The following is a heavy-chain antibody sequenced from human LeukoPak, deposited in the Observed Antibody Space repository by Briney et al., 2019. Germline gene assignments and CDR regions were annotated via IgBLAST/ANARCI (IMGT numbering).Heavy chain of an antibody. V-gene: IGHV1-8*01. D-gene: IGHD6-19*01. CDR2: LSPNSGQT. Sequence: ASVKVSCKASGYTFTTYDINWVRQATGQGLEWMGWLSPNSGQTAYAQKFQGRVTMTRDISISTFYLELSSLTSEDTAVYHCTRGNVVAGDYWGQGTLVTVSS. J-gene: IGHJ4*02. CDR1: GYTFTTYD. CDR3: TRGNVVAGDY.